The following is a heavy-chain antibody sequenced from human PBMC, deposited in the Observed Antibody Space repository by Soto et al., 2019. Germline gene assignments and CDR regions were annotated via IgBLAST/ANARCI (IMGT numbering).Heavy chain of an antibody. Sequence: GGSLRLSCEASGFTFNTFGMNWFRQAPGKGLEWISYISITSTTIHYADSVKGRFAISRDNAKNSLYLQMDSLRVEDTAVYYCARDGAMTGVFDYWGPGTLVTVSS. CDR1: GFTFNTFG. V-gene: IGHV3-48*01. J-gene: IGHJ4*02. CDR3: ARDGAMTGVFDY. CDR2: ISITSTTI. D-gene: IGHD3-9*01.